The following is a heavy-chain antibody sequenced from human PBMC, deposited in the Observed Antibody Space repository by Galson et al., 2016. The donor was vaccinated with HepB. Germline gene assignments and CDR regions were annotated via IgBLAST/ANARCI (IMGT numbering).Heavy chain of an antibody. Sequence: SLRLSCAASGFTFSDYYMTWIRQAPGKGLEGVSYISAIGATIYYADSVNGRFTITRDNAKNSLYLQMNSLSAEATAMYYCARDHGGYRSPWFDYWGQGTLVTVSA. CDR3: ARDHGGYRSPWFDY. D-gene: IGHD5-12*01. V-gene: IGHV3-11*01. CDR1: GFTFSDYY. J-gene: IGHJ4*02. CDR2: ISAIGATI.